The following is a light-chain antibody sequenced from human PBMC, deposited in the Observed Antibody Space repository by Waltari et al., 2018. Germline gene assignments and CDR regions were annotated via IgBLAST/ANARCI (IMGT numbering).Light chain of an antibody. Sequence: QSALTQPASVSGSPGQSITISCTGTSSDVGSYDLVSWYQQHPGKAPKVMIYEVTKRPSEISNRCSGSKSGNTASLTISGLQAEDEADYYCCSYAGSSILVFGGGTKLTVL. CDR1: SSDVGSYDL. CDR3: CSYAGSSILV. V-gene: IGLV2-23*02. J-gene: IGLJ2*01. CDR2: EVT.